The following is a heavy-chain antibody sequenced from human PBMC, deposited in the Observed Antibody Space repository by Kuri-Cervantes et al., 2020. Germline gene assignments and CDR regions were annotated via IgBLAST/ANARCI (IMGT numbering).Heavy chain of an antibody. CDR2: ISYDGSNK. J-gene: IGHJ3*02. CDR3: ATFVRYFDQPDWLDTWGPTFDI. V-gene: IGHV3-30*03. CDR1: GFTFSSYG. D-gene: IGHD3-9*01. Sequence: LSLTCSASGFTFSSYGMHWVRQAPGKGLEWVAVISYDGSNKYYADSVKGRFTISRDNSKNTLYLQMNSLRAEDTAVYYCATFVRYFDQPDWLDTWGPTFDIWGQGTMGTVSS.